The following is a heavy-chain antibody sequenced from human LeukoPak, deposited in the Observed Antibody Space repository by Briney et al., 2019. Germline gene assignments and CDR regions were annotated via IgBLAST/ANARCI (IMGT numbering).Heavy chain of an antibody. J-gene: IGHJ3*02. Sequence: GASVKVSCKASGFTFTSYGISWVRQAPGQGLEWMGWISAYNGNTNYAQTLQGRVTMTTDTSTSTAYMELRSLRSDDTAVYYCARDTVVTPSDDAFDIWGQGTMVTVSS. CDR3: ARDTVVTPSDDAFDI. CDR2: ISAYNGNT. CDR1: GFTFTSYG. D-gene: IGHD4-23*01. V-gene: IGHV1-18*01.